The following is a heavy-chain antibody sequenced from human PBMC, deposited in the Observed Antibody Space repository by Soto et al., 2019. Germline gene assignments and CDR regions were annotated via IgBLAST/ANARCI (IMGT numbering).Heavy chain of an antibody. V-gene: IGHV3-30-3*01. J-gene: IGHJ6*02. CDR2: ISYDGSNK. Sequence: GGSLRLSCAASGFTFSSYAMHWVRQAPGKGLEWVAVISYDGSNKYYADSVKGRFTISRDNSKNTLYLQMNSLRAEDTAVYYCAGQYDFWSGYYTYYYYGMAVWGQGTTVTVSS. CDR1: GFTFSSYA. D-gene: IGHD3-3*01. CDR3: AGQYDFWSGYYTYYYYGMAV.